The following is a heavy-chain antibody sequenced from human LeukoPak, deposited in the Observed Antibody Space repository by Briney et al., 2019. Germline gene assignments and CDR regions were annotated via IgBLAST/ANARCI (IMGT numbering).Heavy chain of an antibody. CDR1: GFTFSSYW. J-gene: IGHJ4*02. D-gene: IGHD1-1*01. CDR3: VRGLES. V-gene: IGHV3-74*01. CDR2: INPDGTST. Sequence: GGSLRVSCAASGFTFSSYWMHWVRQVPGKGLVWVSRINPDGTSTGYADSVKGRFTISRDNAKNTVYLQMNNLRAEDMAVYYCVRGLESWGQGTLVTVSS.